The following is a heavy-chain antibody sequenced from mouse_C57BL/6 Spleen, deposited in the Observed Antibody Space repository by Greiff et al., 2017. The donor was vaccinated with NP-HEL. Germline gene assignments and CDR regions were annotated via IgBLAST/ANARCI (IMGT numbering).Heavy chain of an antibody. Sequence: EVQLVESGGGLVKPGGSLKLSCAASGFTFSSYAMSWVRQTPEKRLEWVATISDGGSYTYYPDNVKGRFTISRDNAKNNLYLQMSHLKSEDTAMYYCARNGNYGSYWYFDVWGTGTTVTVSS. V-gene: IGHV5-4*01. D-gene: IGHD1-1*01. J-gene: IGHJ1*03. CDR3: ARNGNYGSYWYFDV. CDR1: GFTFSSYA. CDR2: ISDGGSYT.